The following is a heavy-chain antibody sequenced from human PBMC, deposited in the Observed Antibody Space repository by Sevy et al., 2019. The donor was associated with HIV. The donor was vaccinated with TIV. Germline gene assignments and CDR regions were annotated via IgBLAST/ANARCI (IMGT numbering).Heavy chain of an antibody. CDR3: TRNPCNGNDSGDWFDH. Sequence: GGPLRLSCTASGFTFGDYAMSWFRQAPGKGLEWVGFIRSKAYGGTPEYAASEKGGFTMSRDDSESIAYLQMNSLKSEDRVGYYCTRNPCNGNDSGDWFDHWGQGTLVTVSS. J-gene: IGHJ5*02. D-gene: IGHD1-1*01. CDR1: GFTFGDYA. V-gene: IGHV3-49*03. CDR2: IRSKAYGGTP.